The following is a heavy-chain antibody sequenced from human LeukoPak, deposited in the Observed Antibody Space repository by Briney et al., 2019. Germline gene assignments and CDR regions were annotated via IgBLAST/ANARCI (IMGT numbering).Heavy chain of an antibody. J-gene: IGHJ4*02. Sequence: SETLSLTCTVSGGSISPYYWSWSRQPPGKGLEWIGHFSHSGSTHYNPSLKSRVTISVDTSKSQFSLKLTSVTAADTAVYYCARSYGYGTNFDYWGQGTLVTVSS. CDR3: ARSYGYGTNFDY. CDR2: FSHSGST. D-gene: IGHD5-18*01. CDR1: GGSISPYY. V-gene: IGHV4-59*01.